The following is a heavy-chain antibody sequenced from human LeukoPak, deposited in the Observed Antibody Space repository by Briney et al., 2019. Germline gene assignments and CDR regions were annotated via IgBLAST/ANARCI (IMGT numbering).Heavy chain of an antibody. Sequence: GGSLRLSCAASGFTVSSNYMSWVRQAPGRGLEWVSVIYSGGSTYYADSVKGRFTISRDNSKNTLYLQMNSLRAEDTAVYYCARVLSGYFDYWGQGTLVTVSS. J-gene: IGHJ4*02. D-gene: IGHD3-22*01. CDR2: IYSGGST. V-gene: IGHV3-53*01. CDR3: ARVLSGYFDY. CDR1: GFTVSSNY.